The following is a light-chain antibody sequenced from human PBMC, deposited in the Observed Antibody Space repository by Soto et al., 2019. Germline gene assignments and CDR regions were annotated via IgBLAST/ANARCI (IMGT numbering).Light chain of an antibody. J-gene: IGKJ5*01. Sequence: AIQLRQTPSSLSDSLGDRVTITCRASQGISSYLAWYQQKPGKAPELLIYAASTLQSGVPSRFSGIGSGTDFTLTISCLQSEDFATYYCQQYYSFPITFGQGTRLEIK. CDR2: AAS. CDR1: QGISSY. V-gene: IGKV1-8*01. CDR3: QQYYSFPIT.